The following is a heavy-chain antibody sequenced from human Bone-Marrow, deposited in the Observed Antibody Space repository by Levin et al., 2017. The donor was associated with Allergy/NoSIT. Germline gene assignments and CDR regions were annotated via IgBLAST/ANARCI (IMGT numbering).Heavy chain of an antibody. J-gene: IGHJ4*02. D-gene: IGHD1-26*01. CDR1: GDSVSNTNSA. Sequence: SQTLSLTCVIYGDSVSNTNSAWNWIRQSPSRGLEWLGRTYYKSNWYNEYAVSVKSRISFSADSSENQFSLHLNSVTPDDSAVYYGTRGRREFDSWGQGTLVTVSS. CDR2: TYYKSNWYN. CDR3: TRGRREFDS. V-gene: IGHV6-1*01.